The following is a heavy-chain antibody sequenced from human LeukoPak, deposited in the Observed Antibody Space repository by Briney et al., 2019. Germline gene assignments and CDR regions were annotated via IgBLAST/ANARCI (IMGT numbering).Heavy chain of an antibody. J-gene: IGHJ5*02. D-gene: IGHD5-12*01. V-gene: IGHV3-30-3*01. Sequence: PGRSLRLSCAASGFTFSSYAMHWVRQAPGKGLEWVAVISYDGSNKYYADSVKGRFTISRDNSKNTLYLQMNSLSAEDTAVYYCAREGRDIVDLGLNWFDPWGQGTLVTVSS. CDR2: ISYDGSNK. CDR1: GFTFSSYA. CDR3: AREGRDIVDLGLNWFDP.